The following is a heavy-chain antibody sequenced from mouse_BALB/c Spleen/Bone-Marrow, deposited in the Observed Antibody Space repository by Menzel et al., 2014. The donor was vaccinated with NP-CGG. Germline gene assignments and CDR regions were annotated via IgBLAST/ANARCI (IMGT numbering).Heavy chain of an antibody. Sequence: EVKLVESGGGLVKPGGSLKLSCAASGFTFSTYAMSWVRQTPEKRLEWVATISSGGSYIYYPDSVTGRFTISRDNAKNTLYLQLSSLGSEDTAMYYCARPPYYDSDGWNWGQGTPLTVSS. CDR2: ISSGGSYI. D-gene: IGHD2-4*01. V-gene: IGHV5-9-1*01. J-gene: IGHJ2*01. CDR1: GFTFSTYA. CDR3: ARPPYYDSDGWN.